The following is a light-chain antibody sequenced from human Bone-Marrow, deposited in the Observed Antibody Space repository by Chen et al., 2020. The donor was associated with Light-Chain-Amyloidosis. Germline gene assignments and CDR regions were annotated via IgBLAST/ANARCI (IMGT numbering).Light chain of an antibody. V-gene: IGLV3-25*03. CDR1: DLPTKY. J-gene: IGLJ2*01. CDR2: RDT. CDR3: QSADSSGTYEVI. Sequence: SYELTQPPSVSVSPGQTARITCSGDDLPTKYAYWYQQKPGQAPVLVIHRDTERPSGISARCSGSSSGTTATLPISGVQAEDEADDHCQSADSSGTYEVIFGGGTKLTVL.